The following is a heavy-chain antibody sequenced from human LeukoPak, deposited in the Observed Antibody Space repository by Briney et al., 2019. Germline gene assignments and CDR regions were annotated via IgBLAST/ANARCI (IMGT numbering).Heavy chain of an antibody. CDR1: GYTFTSYD. D-gene: IGHD2-2*01. V-gene: IGHV1-8*03. CDR3: ARAVVPAAIDFDY. CDR2: MNPNSGNT. J-gene: IGHJ4*02. Sequence: ASVKVSCXASGYTFTSYDINWVRQASGQGLEWMGWMNPNSGNTGYAQKFQGRVTITRNTSISTAYMELSSLRSEDTAVYYCARAVVPAAIDFDYWGQGTLVTVSS.